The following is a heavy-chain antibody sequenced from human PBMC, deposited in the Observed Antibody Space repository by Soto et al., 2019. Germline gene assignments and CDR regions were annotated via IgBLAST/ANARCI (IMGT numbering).Heavy chain of an antibody. D-gene: IGHD1-1*01. Sequence: GESLKISCKASGYSFTNYWIGWVRQMPGKGLEWMGIIYPGHSDTRYSPSFQGQVTISADKSISTAYLQWSSLKASDTAMYFCARSVDGSKATGGTGDVWGQGTTVTVSS. CDR1: GYSFTNYW. J-gene: IGHJ6*02. V-gene: IGHV5-51*01. CDR3: ARSVDGSKATGGTGDV. CDR2: IYPGHSDT.